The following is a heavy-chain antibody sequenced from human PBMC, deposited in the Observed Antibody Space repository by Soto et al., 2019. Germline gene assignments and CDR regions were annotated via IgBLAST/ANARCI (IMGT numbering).Heavy chain of an antibody. V-gene: IGHV1-46*01. Sequence: ASVKVSCKTSGYIFTAYSMHWVRQAPGPGLEWMGVVNPSGGSAHYAQSFEGRVTLTRDTSTSTFYMELSSLRSEDTAVYYCAREENCRGGTCYSEYFHHWGQGTLVTVSS. CDR3: AREENCRGGTCYSEYFHH. CDR2: VNPSGGSA. D-gene: IGHD2-15*01. CDR1: GYIFTAYS. J-gene: IGHJ1*01.